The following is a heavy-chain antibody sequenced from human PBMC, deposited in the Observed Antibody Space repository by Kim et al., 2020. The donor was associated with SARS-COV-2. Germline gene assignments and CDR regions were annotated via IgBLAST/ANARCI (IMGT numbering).Heavy chain of an antibody. CDR3: AKGKAGSSWPHFYYYYMDV. Sequence: WMGWMNPNSGNAAFAQKFQGRVTMTRNTSISTAYMELSSLTSDDTAIYFCAKGKAGSSWPHFYYYYMDVWGEGTAVTVSS. D-gene: IGHD6-13*01. V-gene: IGHV1-8*01. J-gene: IGHJ6*03. CDR2: MNPNSGNA.